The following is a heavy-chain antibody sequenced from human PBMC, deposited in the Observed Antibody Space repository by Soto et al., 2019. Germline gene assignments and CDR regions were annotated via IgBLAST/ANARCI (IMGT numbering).Heavy chain of an antibody. Sequence: ASVKVSCKASGYTFTSYAMHWVRQAPGQRLEWMGWINAGNGNTKYSQKFQGRVTITRDTSASTAYMELSSLRSEDTAVYYCARGYDSSGYYLGYWGQGTLVTVSS. V-gene: IGHV1-3*01. CDR2: INAGNGNT. CDR1: GYTFTSYA. J-gene: IGHJ4*02. D-gene: IGHD3-22*01. CDR3: ARGYDSSGYYLGY.